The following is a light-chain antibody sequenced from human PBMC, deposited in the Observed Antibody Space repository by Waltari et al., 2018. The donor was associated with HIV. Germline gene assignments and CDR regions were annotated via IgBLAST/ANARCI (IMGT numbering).Light chain of an antibody. V-gene: IGLV2-14*01. CDR2: EVS. CDR1: SSDVGNYKY. Sequence: QSALTQPASVSGSPGQSITISCTGTSSDVGNYKYVSWYRQDQGKDPKFLIYEVSNRPSGGDNRFSGSKSGNTAALTSSGLRAEDDADYFCSSYTAASSLYVFGTGTKVTVL. J-gene: IGLJ1*01. CDR3: SSYTAASSLYV.